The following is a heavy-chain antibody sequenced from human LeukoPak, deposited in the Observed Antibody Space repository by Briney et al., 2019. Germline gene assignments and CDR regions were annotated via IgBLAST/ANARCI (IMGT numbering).Heavy chain of an antibody. CDR3: ARHSSYLHSFDP. V-gene: IGHV4-34*01. CDR2: INHSGST. Sequence: PSETLSLTCAVYGGSFSGYYWSWIRQPPGKGLEWIGEINHSGSTNYNPSLKSRVTISVDTSKNQFSLKLSSVTAADTAVYYCARHSSYLHSFDPWGQGTLVTVSS. J-gene: IGHJ5*02. D-gene: IGHD5-18*01. CDR1: GGSFSGYY.